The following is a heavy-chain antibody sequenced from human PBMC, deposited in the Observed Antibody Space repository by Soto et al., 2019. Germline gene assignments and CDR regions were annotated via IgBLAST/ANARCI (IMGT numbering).Heavy chain of an antibody. Sequence: GESLKISCKGSGYSFTSYWIGWVRQMPGKGLEWMGIIYPGDSDTRYSPSFQGQVTISADKSISTAYLQWSSLKASDTAMYYCARPHNSAAAGKNYYYGMDVWGQGTTVTAP. CDR3: ARPHNSAAAGKNYYYGMDV. CDR2: IYPGDSDT. D-gene: IGHD6-13*01. V-gene: IGHV5-51*01. J-gene: IGHJ6*02. CDR1: GYSFTSYW.